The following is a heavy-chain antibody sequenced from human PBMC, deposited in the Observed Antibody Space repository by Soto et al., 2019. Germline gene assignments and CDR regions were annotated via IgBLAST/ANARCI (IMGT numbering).Heavy chain of an antibody. CDR3: AGPLYSYGYYYYGMDV. CDR1: GFTFSSYS. J-gene: IGHJ6*02. Sequence: GGSLRLSCAASGFTFSSYSMNWVRQAPGKGLEWVSSISSSSSYIYYADSVKGRFTISRDNAKNSLYLQMNSLRAEDTAVYYCAGPLYSYGYYYYGMDVWGQGTTVTVSS. CDR2: ISSSSSYI. V-gene: IGHV3-21*01. D-gene: IGHD5-18*01.